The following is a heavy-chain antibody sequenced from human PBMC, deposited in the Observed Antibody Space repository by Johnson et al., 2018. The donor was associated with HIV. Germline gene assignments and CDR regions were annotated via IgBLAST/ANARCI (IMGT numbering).Heavy chain of an antibody. V-gene: IGHV3-66*01. CDR1: GFSVSNNY. CDR2: IYSGWST. D-gene: IGHD2-2*01. CDR3: ARGKLPAALRRGDAFDI. Sequence: VQLVESGGGLVQPGGSLRLSCGASGFSVSNNYMNWVRQAPGKGLEWVSVIYSGWSTYYADSVRGRFTISRDNSRNTLYLQMSSLRAEDTAMYYCARGKLPAALRRGDAFDIWGQGTMVTVSS. J-gene: IGHJ3*02.